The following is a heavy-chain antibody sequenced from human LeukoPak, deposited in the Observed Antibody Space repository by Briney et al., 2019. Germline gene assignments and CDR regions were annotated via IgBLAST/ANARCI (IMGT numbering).Heavy chain of an antibody. CDR2: ISGSGGST. D-gene: IGHD6-13*01. Sequence: GGSLRLSCAASGFTFSSYAVGWVRQAPGKGLEWVSAISGSGGSTYYADSVKGRFTISRDNSKNTLYLQMNSLRAEDTAVYYCAKVVAAAGTDWFDPWGQGTLVTVSS. CDR3: AKVVAAAGTDWFDP. V-gene: IGHV3-23*01. CDR1: GFTFSSYA. J-gene: IGHJ5*02.